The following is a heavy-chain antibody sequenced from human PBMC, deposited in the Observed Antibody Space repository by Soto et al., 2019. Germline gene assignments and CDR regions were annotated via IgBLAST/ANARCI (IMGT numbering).Heavy chain of an antibody. CDR3: ARGITSRLVFYYYYMDV. J-gene: IGHJ6*03. CDR2: INPTNSGT. Sequence: QVQLVQSGAEVKKPGASVKVPCKASGYTFTDYYIHWVRQAPGQGLQWLGWINPTNSGTRYARSFQGRVTVTRDTSISTAYMELSSLRSDDTAVYYCARGITSRLVFYYYYMDVWGFGTTVTVSS. CDR1: GYTFTDYY. V-gene: IGHV1-2*02.